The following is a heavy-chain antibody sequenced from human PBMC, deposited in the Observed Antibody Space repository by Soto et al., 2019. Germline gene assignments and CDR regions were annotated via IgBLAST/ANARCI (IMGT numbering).Heavy chain of an antibody. J-gene: IGHJ4*02. CDR3: ARDRDDYGSGNYYNRIDF. CDR1: GGIFRPYA. Sequence: QVQLVQSGAEVKKPGSSVKVSCKASGGIFRPYAISWLRQAPGQGLEWMGGIIPLFGTPNYAQRFQGRVTITADESTSTAYMELSRLRSEDTAVYYCARDRDDYGSGNYYNRIDFWGQGTLVTVSS. V-gene: IGHV1-69*01. CDR2: IIPLFGTP. D-gene: IGHD3-10*01.